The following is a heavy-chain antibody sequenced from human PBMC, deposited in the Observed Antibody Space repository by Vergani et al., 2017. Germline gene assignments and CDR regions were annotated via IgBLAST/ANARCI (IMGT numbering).Heavy chain of an antibody. CDR1: GSSISSRSYY. D-gene: IGHD3/OR15-3a*01. J-gene: IGHJ4*02. CDR3: ARHHRGPFDY. Sequence: QLQLQESGPGLVKPSETLSLTCTVSGSSISSRSYYWGWIRQPPGKGLEWIGSIYYSGSTYYNPSLKSRVTISVDTSKNQFSLKLSSVTAADTAVYYCARHHRGPFDYWGQGTLVTVSS. V-gene: IGHV4-39*01. CDR2: IYYSGST.